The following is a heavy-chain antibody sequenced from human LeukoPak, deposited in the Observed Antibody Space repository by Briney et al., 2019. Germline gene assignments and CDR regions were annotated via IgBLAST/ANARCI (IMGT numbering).Heavy chain of an antibody. J-gene: IGHJ4*02. Sequence: GGSLRLSCAASGFTFGDYYMSWIRQAPGRGLEWVSYISTSVTYTEYADSVKGRFTISRDNAKNSLYLQMNSLRAEDTAVYYCAGGKHYYDSSGYYQIDYWGQGTLVTVSS. CDR1: GFTFGDYY. D-gene: IGHD3-22*01. CDR2: ISTSVTYT. CDR3: AGGKHYYDSSGYYQIDY. V-gene: IGHV3-11*06.